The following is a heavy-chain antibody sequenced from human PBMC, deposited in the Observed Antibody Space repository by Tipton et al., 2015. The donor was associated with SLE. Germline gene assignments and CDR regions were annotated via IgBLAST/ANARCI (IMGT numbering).Heavy chain of an antibody. CDR2: ILYTGRT. Sequence: GLVKPSETLSLSCTVSGDSISSSTHYWGWLRQPPGKGLEWIGNILYTGRTYYNPPLKSRVTISVDTSNHQFSLKLTSVTAADTAVYFCARLKIAALDTFDIWGQGTLVAVSS. CDR1: GDSISSSTHY. D-gene: IGHD6-6*01. V-gene: IGHV4-39*07. CDR3: ARLKIAALDTFDI. J-gene: IGHJ3*02.